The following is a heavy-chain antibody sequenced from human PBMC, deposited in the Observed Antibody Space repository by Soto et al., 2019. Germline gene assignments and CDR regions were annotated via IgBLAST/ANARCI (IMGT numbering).Heavy chain of an antibody. CDR3: PRGTSTTAAGEHIAY. V-gene: IGHV1-2*04. D-gene: IGHD6-13*01. CDR2: INPNSGGT. Sequence: PVKVYCKASGYTFTGYYMHWVRKTPGQGLEWMGWINPNSGGTNYAQKFQGWVTMTRDTSISTAYMELSRLRSDDTAVYYCPRGTSTTAAGEHIAYWGQGTLVPVSS. J-gene: IGHJ4*02. CDR1: GYTFTGYY.